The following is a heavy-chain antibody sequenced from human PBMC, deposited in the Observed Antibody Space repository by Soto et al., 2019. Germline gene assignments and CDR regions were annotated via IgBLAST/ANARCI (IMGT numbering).Heavy chain of an antibody. J-gene: IGHJ3*02. CDR2: IRSKAYGGTT. D-gene: IGHD3-10*01. V-gene: IGHV3-49*03. CDR3: TRDLGYYGSGSYGADAFDI. CDR1: GFSFGDYG. Sequence: GAQRVFSKASGFSFGDYGMGWFRQAPGKGLEWVGFIRSKAYGGTTEYAASVKGRFTISRDDSKSIAYLQMNSLKTEDTAVYYCTRDLGYYGSGSYGADAFDIWGQGTMVTVPS.